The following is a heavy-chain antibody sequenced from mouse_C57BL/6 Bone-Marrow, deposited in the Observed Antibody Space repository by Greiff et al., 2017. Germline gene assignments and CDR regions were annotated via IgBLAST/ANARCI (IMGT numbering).Heavy chain of an antibody. Sequence: QVQLQQSGPGLVQPSQSLSITCTVSGFSLTSYGVHWVRQSPGKGLEWLGVIWSGGSTDYTAAFISRLSISKDNSKSQVFFKMNSLQADDTAIYYCAIITTVVAPYYYAMDYWGQGTSVTVSS. D-gene: IGHD1-1*01. CDR3: AIITTVVAPYYYAMDY. J-gene: IGHJ4*01. CDR2: IWSGGST. V-gene: IGHV2-2*01. CDR1: GFSLTSYG.